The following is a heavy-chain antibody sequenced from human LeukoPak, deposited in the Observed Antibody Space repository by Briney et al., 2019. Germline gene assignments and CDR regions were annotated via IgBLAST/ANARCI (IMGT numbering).Heavy chain of an antibody. Sequence: GESLKISCKGSGYSFTSYWIGWVRQMPGKGLEWMGIIYPGDSDTRYSPSFQGQVTISADKSISTAYLQWSSLKASDTAMYYCATAYYXDSSGXXXXYWGQXILVTVSS. CDR3: ATAYYXDSSGXXXXY. J-gene: IGHJ4*02. D-gene: IGHD3-22*01. CDR2: IYPGDSDT. V-gene: IGHV5-51*01. CDR1: GYSFTSYW.